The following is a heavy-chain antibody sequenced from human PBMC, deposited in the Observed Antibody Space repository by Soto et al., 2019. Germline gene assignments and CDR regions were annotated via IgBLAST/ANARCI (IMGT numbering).Heavy chain of an antibody. V-gene: IGHV3-74*01. CDR2: INSDGSST. Sequence: EVQLEESGGDLVQPGGSLRLSCAASGFTFSSHWMHWVRQAPGKGLVWVSRINSDGSSTTYADSVKGRFTISRDNAKNTLYLQMNSLRAEDTAVYYCAREVDGSSGYYEDYWGQGTLVTVSS. J-gene: IGHJ4*02. CDR1: GFTFSSHW. CDR3: AREVDGSSGYYEDY. D-gene: IGHD3-22*01.